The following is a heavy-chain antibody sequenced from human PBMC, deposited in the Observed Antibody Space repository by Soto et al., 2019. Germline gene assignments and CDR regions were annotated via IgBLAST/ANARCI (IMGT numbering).Heavy chain of an antibody. V-gene: IGHV3-30-3*01. CDR1: GFTFSSYA. CDR3: ARDSCRATGTTCLLYFDY. Sequence: GGSLRLSCAASGFTFSSYAMHWVRQAPGKGLEWVAVISYDGSNKYYADSVKGRFTISRDNSKNTLYLQMNSLRAKDTAVYYCARDSCRATGTTCLLYFDYWGQGTLVTVSS. D-gene: IGHD1-7*01. J-gene: IGHJ4*02. CDR2: ISYDGSNK.